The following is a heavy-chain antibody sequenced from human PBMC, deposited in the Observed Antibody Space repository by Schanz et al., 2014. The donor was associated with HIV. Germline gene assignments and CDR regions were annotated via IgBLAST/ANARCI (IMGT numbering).Heavy chain of an antibody. CDR1: GFILSAYG. J-gene: IGHJ4*02. CDR2: IWYDGNYK. Sequence: QVQLVESGGGVVQAGRSLRLSCTTSGFILSAYGMHWIRQAPGKGLEWVAVIWYDGNYKSYADSVKGRFTISRDNSKNTLYLQMNSLRADDTAVYYCARDPLSLAADKGPFDYWGQGTLVTVSS. V-gene: IGHV3-33*01. CDR3: ARDPLSLAADKGPFDY. D-gene: IGHD6-13*01.